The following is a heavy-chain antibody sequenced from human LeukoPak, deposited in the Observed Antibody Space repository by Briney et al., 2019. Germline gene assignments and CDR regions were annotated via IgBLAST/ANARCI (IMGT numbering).Heavy chain of an antibody. Sequence: PSETLSLTCAVYGGSFSGYYWSWIRQPPGKGLEWIGEINHSGSTNYNPSLKSRVTISVDTSKNQFSLKLSSVTAADTAVYYCARADTAMINPFDYWGQGTLVTVSS. J-gene: IGHJ4*02. V-gene: IGHV4-34*01. CDR2: INHSGST. D-gene: IGHD5-18*01. CDR3: ARADTAMINPFDY. CDR1: GGSFSGYY.